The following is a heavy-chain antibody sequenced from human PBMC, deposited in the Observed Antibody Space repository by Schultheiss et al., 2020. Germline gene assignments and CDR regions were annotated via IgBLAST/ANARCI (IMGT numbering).Heavy chain of an antibody. Sequence: SETLSLTCAVYGGSFSGYYWSWIRQPPGKGLEWIGEINHSGSTNYNPSLKSRVTISVDTSKNQFSLKLSSVTAADTAVYYCARRDGDAFDIWGQGTMVTVPS. J-gene: IGHJ3*02. D-gene: IGHD5-24*01. CDR1: GGSFSGYY. CDR3: ARRDGDAFDI. CDR2: INHSGST. V-gene: IGHV4-34*01.